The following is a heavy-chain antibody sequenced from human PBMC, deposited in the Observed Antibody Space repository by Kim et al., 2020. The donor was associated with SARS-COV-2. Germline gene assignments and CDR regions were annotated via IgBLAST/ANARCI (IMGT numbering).Heavy chain of an antibody. CDR1: GFTFTSSA. CDR3: AAVGHVDTAMPEDY. V-gene: IGHV1-58*02. CDR2: IVVGSGNT. D-gene: IGHD5-18*01. Sequence: SVKVSCKASGFTFTSSAMQWVRQARGQRLEWIGWIVVGSGNTNYAQKFQERVTITRDMSTSTAYMELSSLRSEDTAVYYCAAVGHVDTAMPEDYWGQGTLVTVSS. J-gene: IGHJ4*02.